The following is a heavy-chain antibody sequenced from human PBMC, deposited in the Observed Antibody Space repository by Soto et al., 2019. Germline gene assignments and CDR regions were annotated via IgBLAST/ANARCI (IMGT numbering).Heavy chain of an antibody. CDR1: GFTFSSYA. J-gene: IGHJ6*02. V-gene: IGHV3-23*01. Sequence: PGGSLRLSCAASGFTFSSYAMSWVRQAPGKGLEWVSAISGSGGSTYYADSVKGRFTISRDNSKNTLYLQMNSLRAEDTAVYYCAKDIGSTWGQSLPYYYYGMDVWGQGTTVTVYS. CDR3: AKDIGSTWGQSLPYYYYGMDV. CDR2: ISGSGGST. D-gene: IGHD3-16*01.